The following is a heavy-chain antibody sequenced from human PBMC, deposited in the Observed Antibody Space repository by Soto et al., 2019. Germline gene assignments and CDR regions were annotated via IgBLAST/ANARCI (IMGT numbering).Heavy chain of an antibody. Sequence: KQSQTLSLTCAISGDSVFSNRAAWNWIRQSPSRGLEWLGRTYYRSKWYSDYAVSVKSRIAINPDSSKNQFSLQLISVTPDDTAVYYCARDLMSDDFYWFDPWGQGTLVTVSS. D-gene: IGHD2-21*02. V-gene: IGHV6-1*01. J-gene: IGHJ5*02. CDR2: TYYRSKWYS. CDR1: GDSVFSNRAA. CDR3: ARDLMSDDFYWFDP.